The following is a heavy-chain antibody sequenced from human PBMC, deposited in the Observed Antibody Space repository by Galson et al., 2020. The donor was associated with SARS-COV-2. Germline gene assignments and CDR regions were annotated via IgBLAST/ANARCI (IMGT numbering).Heavy chain of an antibody. Sequence: ASVKVSCKASGYTFTSYGISWVRQAPGQGLEWMGWISAYNGNTNYAQKLQGRVTMTTDTSTSTAYMELRSLRSDDTAVYYCAREQVYSSSWYTDPHYYYYGMDVWGQGTMVTVSS. CDR2: ISAYNGNT. CDR1: GYTFTSYG. D-gene: IGHD6-13*01. J-gene: IGHJ6*02. CDR3: AREQVYSSSWYTDPHYYYYGMDV. V-gene: IGHV1-18*04.